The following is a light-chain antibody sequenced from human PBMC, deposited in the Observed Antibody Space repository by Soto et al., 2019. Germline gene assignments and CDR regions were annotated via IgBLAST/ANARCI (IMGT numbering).Light chain of an antibody. CDR2: GAS. CDR3: QQYGGSPFT. V-gene: IGKV3-20*01. CDR1: QSVSSSY. J-gene: IGKJ3*01. Sequence: EIVLTQSPGTLSLSPGERATLSCRASQSVSSSYLAWYQQKPGQAPRLLIYGASSRATGIPDRFSGSGSVTDFTLTISRLEPEDFALYYCQQYGGSPFTFGPGTKVDIK.